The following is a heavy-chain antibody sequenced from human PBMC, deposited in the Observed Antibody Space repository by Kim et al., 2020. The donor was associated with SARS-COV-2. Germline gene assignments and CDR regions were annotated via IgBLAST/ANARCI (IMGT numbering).Heavy chain of an antibody. V-gene: IGHV3-23*01. J-gene: IGHJ4*02. D-gene: IGHD3-22*01. Sequence: YADSGKGRFTISRDNSKNTLYLQMNSLRAEDTAVYYCAKINYYDSSGYPNWGQGTLVTVST. CDR3: AKINYYDSSGYPN.